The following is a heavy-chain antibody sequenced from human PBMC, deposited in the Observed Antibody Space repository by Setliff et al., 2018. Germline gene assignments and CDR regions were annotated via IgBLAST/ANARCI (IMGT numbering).Heavy chain of an antibody. V-gene: IGHV4-34*01. D-gene: IGHD6-13*01. CDR3: AGGAFGSRWYVRPWFDP. Sequence: TCAVYGVSFSGYFWTWIRQPPGKGLEWIGDIDQSGSTNYNPSLKSRLTISVDTSKNQFSLSLSSVTAADTAVYYCAGGAFGSRWYVRPWFDPWGQGTLVTVSS. CDR1: GVSFSGYF. J-gene: IGHJ5*02. CDR2: IDQSGST.